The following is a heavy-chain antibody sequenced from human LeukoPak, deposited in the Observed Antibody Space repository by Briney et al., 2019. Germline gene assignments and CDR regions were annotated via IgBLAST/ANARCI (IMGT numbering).Heavy chain of an antibody. CDR3: TRLVDTAIGYQAAFDI. CDR1: GFTFSGSA. Sequence: GGSLKLSCAASGFTFSGSALHWVSQASGKGLEWVGRIRSKANSYATAYAASVKGRFTISRDDSKNTAYPQINSLKTEDTAVYYCTRLVDTAIGYQAAFDIWGQGTMVTASS. V-gene: IGHV3-73*01. J-gene: IGHJ3*02. CDR2: IRSKANSYAT. D-gene: IGHD5-18*01.